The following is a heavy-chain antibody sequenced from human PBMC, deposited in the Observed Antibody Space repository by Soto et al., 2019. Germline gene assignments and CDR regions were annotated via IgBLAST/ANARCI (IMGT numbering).Heavy chain of an antibody. CDR3: AREVLGRYCSSTSCPAGGDFDY. D-gene: IGHD2-2*01. Sequence: SVKVSCKASGGTFSSYSISWVRQAPGQGLEWMGGIIPIFGTANYAQKFQGRVTITADKSTSTAYMELSSLRSEDTAVYYCAREVLGRYCSSTSCPAGGDFDYWGQGTLVTVSS. J-gene: IGHJ4*02. V-gene: IGHV1-69*06. CDR1: GGTFSSYS. CDR2: IIPIFGTA.